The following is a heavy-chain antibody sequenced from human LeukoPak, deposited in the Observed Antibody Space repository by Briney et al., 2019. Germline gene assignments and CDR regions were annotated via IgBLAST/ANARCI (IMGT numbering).Heavy chain of an antibody. D-gene: IGHD6-13*01. CDR3: AKDGSSSWYVHPVTLYYFDY. CDR1: GFTFSSYG. CDR2: ISYDGSNK. J-gene: IGHJ4*02. Sequence: GGSLRLSCAASGFTFSSYGMHWVRQAPGKGLEWVAVISYDGSNKYYADSVKGRFTISRDNSKNTLYLQMNSLRAEDTAVYYCAKDGSSSWYVHPVTLYYFDYWGQGTLVTVSS. V-gene: IGHV3-30*18.